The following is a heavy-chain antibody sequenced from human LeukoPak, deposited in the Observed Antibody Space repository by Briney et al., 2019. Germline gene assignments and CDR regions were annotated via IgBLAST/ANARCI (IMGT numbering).Heavy chain of an antibody. Sequence: PGGSLRLSCAASGFTFSSYAMSWVRQAPGNGLEWVSAISGSGGSTYYADSVKGRFTISRDNSKNTLYLQMSSLRAEDTAVYYCVALAAAGYYYGLDVWGQGTTVTVSS. CDR3: VALAAAGYYYGLDV. CDR1: GFTFSSYA. V-gene: IGHV3-23*01. CDR2: ISGSGGST. J-gene: IGHJ6*02. D-gene: IGHD6-13*01.